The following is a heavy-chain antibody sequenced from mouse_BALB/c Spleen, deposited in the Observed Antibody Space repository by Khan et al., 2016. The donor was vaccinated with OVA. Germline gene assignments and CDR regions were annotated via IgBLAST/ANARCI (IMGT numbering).Heavy chain of an antibody. D-gene: IGHD2-3*01. CDR3: ARPAYDGYYDY. Sequence: QVQLQQSGPELVRPGVSVKISCKGSGYTFTDYAVHWIKQSHTKSLEWIGIISTYSGNTNYNQNFKGKATMTVDKSSSTAYMALARLTSEDSAIXYCARPAYDGYYDYWGQGTTLTVSS. J-gene: IGHJ2*01. CDR2: ISTYSGNT. V-gene: IGHV1S137*01. CDR1: GYTFTDYA.